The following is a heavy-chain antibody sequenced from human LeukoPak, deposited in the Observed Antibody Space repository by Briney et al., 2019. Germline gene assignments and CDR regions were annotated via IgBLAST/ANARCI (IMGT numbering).Heavy chain of an antibody. D-gene: IGHD2-15*01. V-gene: IGHV3-23*01. CDR3: AKNAMDIVVVVSGHFDY. Sequence: GGSLRLSCAVSRFTFTNYAMTWVRQAPGKGLEWVSAISGSGGSTYYADSVKGRFTISRDNSKNTLYLQMSSLRAEDTAVYYCAKNAMDIVVVVSGHFDYWGQGTLVTVSS. CDR2: ISGSGGST. CDR1: RFTFTNYA. J-gene: IGHJ4*02.